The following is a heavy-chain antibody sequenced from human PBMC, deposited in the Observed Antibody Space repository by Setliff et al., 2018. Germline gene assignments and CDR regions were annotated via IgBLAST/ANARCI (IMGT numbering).Heavy chain of an antibody. CDR2: INHSGST. D-gene: IGHD5-12*01. CDR1: GGSFSGYY. J-gene: IGHJ4*02. Sequence: KASETLSLTCAVYGGSFSGYYWSWIRQPPGKGLEWIGEINHSGSTNYNPSLKSRVTIPVDTSKNQFSLKLSSVTAADTAVYYCARGGYSRGPPVYYFDYWGQGTLVTVSS. V-gene: IGHV4-34*01. CDR3: ARGGYSRGPPVYYFDY.